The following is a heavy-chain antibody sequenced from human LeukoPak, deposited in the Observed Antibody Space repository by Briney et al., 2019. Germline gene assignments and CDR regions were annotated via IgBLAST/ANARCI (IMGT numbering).Heavy chain of an antibody. CDR3: ARSGDGYTD. CDR2: IDPDRGDT. J-gene: IGHJ4*02. V-gene: IGHV1-2*02. CDR1: GYRFTGHY. Sequence: ASVKVSCKASGYRFTGHYIHWVRQDPGQGLEWMGWIDPDRGDTQYTQKYRGRVTMTRDTSISTAYMELSRLRSDDTAVFYCARSGDGYTDWGQGTLVTVSS. D-gene: IGHD5-24*01.